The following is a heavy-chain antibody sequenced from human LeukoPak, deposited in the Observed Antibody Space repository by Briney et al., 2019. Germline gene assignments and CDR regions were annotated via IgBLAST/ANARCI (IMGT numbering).Heavy chain of an antibody. CDR1: GGSISSYY. Sequence: PSETLSLTCTVSGGSISSYYWSWIRQSPGKGLEWIGYIYYSGSTNYNPSLKSRVTISVDTSKNQFSLKLSSVTAADTAVYYCARHHSSGWYESWGQGTLVTVSS. CDR2: IYYSGST. CDR3: ARHHSSGWYES. V-gene: IGHV4-59*08. D-gene: IGHD6-19*01. J-gene: IGHJ4*02.